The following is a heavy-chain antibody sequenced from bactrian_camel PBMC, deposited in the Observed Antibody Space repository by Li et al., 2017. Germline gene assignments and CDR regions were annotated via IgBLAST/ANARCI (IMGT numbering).Heavy chain of an antibody. V-gene: IGHV3S40*01. CDR2: ISSGGGNS. CDR3: AADALSSGAPEYSY. Sequence: EVQLVESGGGLVQPGGSLRLSCVVSGLTFSNHDMTWVRQASGKGLEWVSRISSGGGNSYYADSVKGRFTISRDNAKNTLYLQLNSLKTADTAAYYCAADALSSGAPEYSYWGQGTQVTVS. CDR1: GLTFSNHD. J-gene: IGHJ4*01. D-gene: IGHD1*01.